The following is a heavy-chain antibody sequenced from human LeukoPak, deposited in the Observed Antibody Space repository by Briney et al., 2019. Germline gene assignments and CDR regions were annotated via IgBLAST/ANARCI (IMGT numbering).Heavy chain of an antibody. Sequence: SETLSLTCAVYGGSFSVYYWSWIRQPPGKGLEWIGEINHSGSTNYNPSLKSRVTISVDTSKNQFSLKLSSVTAADTAVYYCASLVVPTSIGDYWGQGTLVTVSS. J-gene: IGHJ4*02. CDR1: GGSFSVYY. CDR2: INHSGST. CDR3: ASLVVPTSIGDY. D-gene: IGHD2-2*02. V-gene: IGHV4-34*01.